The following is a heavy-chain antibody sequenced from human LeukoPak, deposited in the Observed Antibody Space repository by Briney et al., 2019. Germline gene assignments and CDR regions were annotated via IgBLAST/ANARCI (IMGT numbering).Heavy chain of an antibody. CDR1: GGSISGYY. CDR2: IYDSGST. Sequence: SETLSLTCTVSGGSISGYYWTWIRQPPGKGREWIGYIYDSGSTNQNPSLKSRVTISLDTSKNQFSLKLNSVTTAGTAVYYCARSRDAYILGHWGQGILVTVSS. CDR3: ARSRDAYILGH. J-gene: IGHJ4*02. D-gene: IGHD5-24*01. V-gene: IGHV4-59*01.